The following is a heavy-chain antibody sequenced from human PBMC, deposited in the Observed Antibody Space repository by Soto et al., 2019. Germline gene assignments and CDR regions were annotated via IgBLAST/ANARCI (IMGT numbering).Heavy chain of an antibody. J-gene: IGHJ4*02. CDR3: ARDYYGSGSPPLGY. V-gene: IGHV4-59*01. CDR2: IYYSGST. Sequence: SETLSLTCTVSGGSISSYYWSWIRQPPGKGLEWIGYIYYSGSTNYNSSLKSRVTISVDTSKNQFSLKLSSVTAADTAVYYCARDYYGSGSPPLGYWGQGTLVTVSS. D-gene: IGHD3-10*01. CDR1: GGSISSYY.